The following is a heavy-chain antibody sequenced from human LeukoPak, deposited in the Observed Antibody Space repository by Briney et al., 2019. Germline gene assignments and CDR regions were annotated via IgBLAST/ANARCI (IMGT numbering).Heavy chain of an antibody. D-gene: IGHD3-22*01. Sequence: GGSLRLSCAASGFDFSAYEMNWVRQAPGKGLEWVSYFAGSDTTTYYADSVKGRFTISRDNAKNSLYLQMNSLRAEDTALYYCATLGYHLDSWGQGTLVTVTS. CDR1: GFDFSAYE. V-gene: IGHV3-48*03. CDR3: ATLGYHLDS. CDR2: FAGSDTTT. J-gene: IGHJ4*02.